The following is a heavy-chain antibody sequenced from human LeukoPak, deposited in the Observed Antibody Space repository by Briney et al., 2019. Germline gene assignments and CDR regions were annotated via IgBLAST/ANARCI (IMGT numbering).Heavy chain of an antibody. D-gene: IGHD5-24*01. V-gene: IGHV4-38-2*02. Sequence: SETLSLTCTVSGYSISSGYYWGWIRQPPGKGLEWIGSIYHSGSTYYNPSLKSRVTISVDTSKNQFSLKLSSVTAADTAVGYCARDGGYNSFDAFDIWGQGTMVTVSS. CDR2: IYHSGST. CDR3: ARDGGYNSFDAFDI. J-gene: IGHJ3*02. CDR1: GYSISSGYY.